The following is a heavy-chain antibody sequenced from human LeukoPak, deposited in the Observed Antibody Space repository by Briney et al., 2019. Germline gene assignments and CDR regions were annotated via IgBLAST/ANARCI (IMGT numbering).Heavy chain of an antibody. V-gene: IGHV3-11*04. CDR2: ISNSGDTI. J-gene: IGHJ6*03. D-gene: IGHD3-3*01. CDR1: GFTFSDSY. CDR3: ASTITIFGDPTYYYYMDV. Sequence: PGGSLRLSCAASGFTFSDSYMTWIRQAPGKGLEWVSFISNSGDTIYYADSVKGRFTTSRDNAMSSLCLQMNSLRAEDTAVYYCASTITIFGDPTYYYYMDVWGKGTTVTVSS.